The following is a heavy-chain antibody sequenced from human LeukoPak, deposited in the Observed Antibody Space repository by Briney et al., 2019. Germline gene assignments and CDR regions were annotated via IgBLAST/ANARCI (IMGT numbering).Heavy chain of an antibody. J-gene: IGHJ6*03. CDR2: IRYDGSNK. V-gene: IGHV3-30*02. Sequence: GGSLRLSCAASGFTFSSYGMHWVRQAPGKGLEWVAFIRYDGSNKYYADSVKGRFTISRDNSKNTLYLQMNSLRAEDTAVYYCAKDQIREAKYYYYYYYMDVWGKGTTVTISS. CDR3: AKDQIREAKYYYYYYYMDV. CDR1: GFTFSSYG. D-gene: IGHD3-10*01.